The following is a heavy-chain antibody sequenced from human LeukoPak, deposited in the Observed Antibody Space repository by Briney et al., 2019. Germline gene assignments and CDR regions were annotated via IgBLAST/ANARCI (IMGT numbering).Heavy chain of an antibody. D-gene: IGHD3-3*01. CDR2: IYYSGST. CDR3: ARSRVWSDYWGYFDY. CDR1: GGSISSSTYY. J-gene: IGHJ4*02. Sequence: SETLSLTCTVSGGSISSSTYYWGWIRQPPGRGLDWIGSIYYSGSTYYNPSLKSRVTISVDTSKNQFSLKLRAVTAADTAVYYCARSRVWSDYWGYFDYWGQGTLVTVSS. V-gene: IGHV4-39*07.